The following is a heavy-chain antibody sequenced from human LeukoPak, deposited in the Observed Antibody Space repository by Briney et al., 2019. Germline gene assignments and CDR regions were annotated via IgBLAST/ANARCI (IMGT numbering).Heavy chain of an antibody. Sequence: PSETLSLTCTVSGGSISSGSYYWSWIWQPAGKGLEWIGRIYTSGSTNYNPSLKSRVTISVDTSKNQFSLKLSSVTAADTAVYYCARDGSSGWYSYYFDYWGQGTLVTVSS. V-gene: IGHV4-61*02. CDR1: GGSISSGSYY. CDR2: IYTSGST. CDR3: ARDGSSGWYSYYFDY. D-gene: IGHD6-19*01. J-gene: IGHJ4*02.